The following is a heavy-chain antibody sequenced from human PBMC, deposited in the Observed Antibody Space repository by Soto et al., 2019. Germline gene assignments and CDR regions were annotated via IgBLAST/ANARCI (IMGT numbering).Heavy chain of an antibody. CDR2: INAGNGNT. CDR1: GYTFTSYA. Sequence: QVQLVQSGAEVKKPGASVKVSCKASGYTFTSYAMHWVRQAPGQRLEWMGWINAGNGNTKYSQKFQGRVTITRDTPASTAYRGLSTLGSKDTAVYYCARDLQADYWGQGTLVTVSS. J-gene: IGHJ4*02. CDR3: ARDLQADY. V-gene: IGHV1-3*01.